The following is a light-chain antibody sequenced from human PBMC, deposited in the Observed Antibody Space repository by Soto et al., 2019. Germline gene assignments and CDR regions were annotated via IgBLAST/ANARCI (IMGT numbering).Light chain of an antibody. CDR2: GAS. J-gene: IGKJ3*01. Sequence: EIVLTQSPATLSLSPGERATLPCRASQSISSNYLAWYQHKPGQAPRLLIYGASTRAPGIPDRFSGSGSGTDFTLTISRLEPDDFAIYYCQQYGSSPFLLTLGPGTKVDIK. CDR3: QQYGSSPFLLT. CDR1: QSISSNY. V-gene: IGKV3-20*01.